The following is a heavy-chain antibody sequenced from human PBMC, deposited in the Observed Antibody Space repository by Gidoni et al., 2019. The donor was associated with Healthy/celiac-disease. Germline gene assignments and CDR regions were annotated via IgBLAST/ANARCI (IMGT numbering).Heavy chain of an antibody. CDR2: IRGSGGST. Sequence: EVQLLESGGCLVQPGGSLSLSCAASGFTFSSYAMSWVRQAPGTGLAWVSAIRGSGGSTYYADSVKGRFTISRDNSKNTLYLQMNSLRAEDTAVYYCAKEGGYFDWLLAHDAFDIWGQGTMVTVSS. J-gene: IGHJ3*02. V-gene: IGHV3-23*01. CDR3: AKEGGYFDWLLAHDAFDI. CDR1: GFTFSSYA. D-gene: IGHD3-9*01.